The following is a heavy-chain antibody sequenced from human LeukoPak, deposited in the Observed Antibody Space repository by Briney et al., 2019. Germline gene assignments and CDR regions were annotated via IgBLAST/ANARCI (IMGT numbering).Heavy chain of an antibody. Sequence: GRSLRLSCAASEFTFSSYGMHWVRQAPGKGLEWLAVISYDGNKKYYADSVKGRFTISRDNSEITLYMQMNSLRAEDTAVYYCAKDLCDSCYLPTYYFDYWGQGTLVTVSS. D-gene: IGHD2-15*01. V-gene: IGHV3-30*18. CDR3: AKDLCDSCYLPTYYFDY. CDR2: ISYDGNKK. CDR1: EFTFSSYG. J-gene: IGHJ4*02.